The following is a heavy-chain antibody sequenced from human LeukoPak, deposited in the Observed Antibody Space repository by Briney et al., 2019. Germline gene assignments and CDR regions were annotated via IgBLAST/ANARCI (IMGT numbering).Heavy chain of an antibody. CDR3: ASRAGKPGNTPWCFDY. CDR2: IRQDGSET. J-gene: IGHJ4*02. D-gene: IGHD1-7*01. Sequence: GGSLRLSCAASGFTFTNYWMTWVRQAPGKGPEWVANIRQDGSETNYVDSVRGRFTIARDNTRNSLYLQMTSLRGEDTAVYYCASRAGKPGNTPWCFDYWGQGALVTVSS. CDR1: GFTFTNYW. V-gene: IGHV3-7*01.